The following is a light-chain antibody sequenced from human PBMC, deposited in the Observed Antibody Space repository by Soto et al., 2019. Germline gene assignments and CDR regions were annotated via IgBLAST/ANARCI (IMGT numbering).Light chain of an antibody. CDR1: QSVSGW. Sequence: DIQMTQSPSTLSASVGDTVTVTFRASQSVSGWLAWYQQKPGKAPKLLIYDASNFEIGVPSRFSGSGSGTEFTLTISSLQPDDFATYYCQKYNSYLWTFGQGTKVDIK. J-gene: IGKJ1*01. CDR3: QKYNSYLWT. V-gene: IGKV1-5*01. CDR2: DAS.